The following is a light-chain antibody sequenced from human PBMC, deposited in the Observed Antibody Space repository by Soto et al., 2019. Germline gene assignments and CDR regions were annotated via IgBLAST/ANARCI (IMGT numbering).Light chain of an antibody. CDR3: KYRNNWPPA. CDR1: QSVSSH. V-gene: IGKV3-11*01. J-gene: IGKJ5*01. Sequence: EIVLTQSPATLSLSPGERATLSCRASQSVSSHLAWYQQKPGQPPRLLIYHAYNRAAGIQARFSGSGSGTDFTLTISSLEPEDFAVYYCKYRNNWPPAFGQGTRLEIK. CDR2: HAY.